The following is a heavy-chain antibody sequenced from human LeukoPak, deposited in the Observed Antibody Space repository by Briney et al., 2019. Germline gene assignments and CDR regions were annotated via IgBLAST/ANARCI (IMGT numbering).Heavy chain of an antibody. D-gene: IGHD4-17*01. CDR3: ARGKVDGDDFDY. CDR1: GYTFSDSY. J-gene: IGHJ4*02. Sequence: GASVKVSCKASGYTFSDSYVHWVRQAPGQGLEWMGWIRSNSGGTNYAQKFQGRVTMTRDTSISTAHMELRRLRSDDTAVYYCARGKVDGDDFDYWGQGTLVTVSS. CDR2: IRSNSGGT. V-gene: IGHV1-2*02.